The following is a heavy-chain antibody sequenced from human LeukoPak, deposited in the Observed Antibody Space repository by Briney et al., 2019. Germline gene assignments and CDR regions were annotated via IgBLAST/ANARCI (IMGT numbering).Heavy chain of an antibody. J-gene: IGHJ4*02. V-gene: IGHV1-69*13. CDR1: GGTFSSYA. Sequence: VKVSCKASGGTFSSYAISWVRQAPGQGLEWMGGIIPIFGTANYAQKFQGRVTITADESTSTAFMELSSLRPEDTAVYYCARPVTYNDVWSGYPPFDYWGQGTLITVSS. CDR3: ARPVTYNDVWSGYPPFDY. CDR2: IIPIFGTA. D-gene: IGHD3/OR15-3a*01.